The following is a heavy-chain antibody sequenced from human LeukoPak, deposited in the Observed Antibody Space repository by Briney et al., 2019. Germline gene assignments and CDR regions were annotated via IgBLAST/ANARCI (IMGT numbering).Heavy chain of an antibody. J-gene: IGHJ4*02. Sequence: GGSLRLSCSASGFTFSSHAMHWVRQAPGKGLEYVSAISSNGGSTYYADSVKGRFTISRDNSKNTLYLQMSSLRAEDTAVYYCVKELYYDSSGYYYVPGSFGYWGQGTLVTVSS. D-gene: IGHD3-22*01. V-gene: IGHV3-64D*06. CDR2: ISSNGGST. CDR3: VKELYYDSSGYYYVPGSFGY. CDR1: GFTFSSHA.